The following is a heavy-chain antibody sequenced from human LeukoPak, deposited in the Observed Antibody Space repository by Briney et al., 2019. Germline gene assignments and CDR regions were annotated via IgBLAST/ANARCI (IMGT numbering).Heavy chain of an antibody. Sequence: SETLSLTCTVSGGSISSYYWSWIRQPPGKGLEWIGYIYYSGSTNYNPSLKSRVTISVDTSKNQFSLKLSSVTAADTAVYYCARDRYGDCDFDYWGQGTLVTVSS. J-gene: IGHJ4*02. CDR1: GGSISSYY. V-gene: IGHV4-59*01. CDR2: IYYSGST. CDR3: ARDRYGDCDFDY. D-gene: IGHD4-17*01.